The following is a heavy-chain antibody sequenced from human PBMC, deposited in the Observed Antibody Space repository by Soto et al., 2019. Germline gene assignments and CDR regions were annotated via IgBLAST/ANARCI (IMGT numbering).Heavy chain of an antibody. J-gene: IGHJ4*02. V-gene: IGHV4-59*01. CDR1: GGSISSYY. CDR2: IYYSGST. Sequence: SETLSLTCTVSGGSISSYYWSWIRQPPGKGLEWIGYIYYSGSTNYNPSLKSRVTISVDTSKNQFSLKLSSVTAADTAVYYCARGYSGDSSGYALDYWGQGTLVTVSS. D-gene: IGHD3-22*01. CDR3: ARGYSGDSSGYALDY.